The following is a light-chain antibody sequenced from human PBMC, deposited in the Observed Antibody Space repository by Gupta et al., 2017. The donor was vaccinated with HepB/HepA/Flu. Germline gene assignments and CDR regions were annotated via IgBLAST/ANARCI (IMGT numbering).Light chain of an antibody. J-gene: IGKJ4*01. CDR3: HQYKNNSPVT. V-gene: IGKV1-5*03. CDR1: QIISSW. Sequence: SSSVLDRVTITCRASQIISSWLAWYQQKQEKAPKLLIYKSSTLESGVPSRFSGSGSGKDLTITISSLQQDDFATYYCHQYKNNSPVTFGGGTKVDIK. CDR2: KSS.